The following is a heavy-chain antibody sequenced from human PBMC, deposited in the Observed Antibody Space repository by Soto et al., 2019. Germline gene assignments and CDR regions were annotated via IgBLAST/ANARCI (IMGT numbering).Heavy chain of an antibody. Sequence: QVQLQESGPGLVKPSGTLSLTCAVSGVSISSGNWWSWVRQTPGKGLEWIGEIFHSGCTNYNPSLKSRVTVSVDKSKNQVSMKLSSVTAADTAVYYCSRLWGSPPGPWGQGTMVIVSS. D-gene: IGHD3-16*01. J-gene: IGHJ3*01. CDR1: GVSISSGNW. V-gene: IGHV4-4*02. CDR2: IFHSGCT. CDR3: SRLWGSPPGP.